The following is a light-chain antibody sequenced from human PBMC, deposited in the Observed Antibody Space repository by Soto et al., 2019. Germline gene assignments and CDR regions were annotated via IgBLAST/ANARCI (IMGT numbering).Light chain of an antibody. CDR1: QSVSSN. CDR2: AAS. Sequence: EIVMTQSPATLSVSPGERATLSCRASQSVSSNLAWYQQKPGQAPRLLIYAASTRATGIPARFSGSGSGTEFTLTISILQSEDFAVYYCQQYNNWPLYTFGQGTKLEIK. V-gene: IGKV3-15*01. J-gene: IGKJ2*01. CDR3: QQYNNWPLYT.